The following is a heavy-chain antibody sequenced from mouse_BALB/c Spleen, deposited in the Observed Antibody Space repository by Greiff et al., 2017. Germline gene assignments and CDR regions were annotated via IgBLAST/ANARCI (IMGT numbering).Heavy chain of an antibody. D-gene: IGHD4-1*01. CDR3: ARQGGANWDSYYAMDY. Sequence: DVMLVESGGGLVKPGGSLKLSCAASGFAFSSYDMSWVRQTPEKRLEWVAYISSGGGSTYYPDTVKGRFTISRDNAKNTLYLQMSSLKSEDTAMYYCARQGGANWDSYYAMDYWGQGTSVTVSS. V-gene: IGHV5-12-1*01. CDR1: GFAFSSYD. J-gene: IGHJ4*01. CDR2: ISSGGGST.